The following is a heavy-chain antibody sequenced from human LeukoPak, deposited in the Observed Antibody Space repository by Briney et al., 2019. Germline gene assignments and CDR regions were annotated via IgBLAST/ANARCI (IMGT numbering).Heavy chain of an antibody. CDR2: INPSGGST. CDR3: ARDSGEWLSHWYFDL. CDR1: GYTFTSYY. Sequence: ASVKVSCKASGYTFTSYYMHWVRKAPGQGLEWMGIINPSGGSTSYAQKFQGRVTMTRDTSTSTVYMELSSLRSEDTAVYYCARDSGEWLSHWYFDLWGRGTLVTVSS. J-gene: IGHJ2*01. V-gene: IGHV1-46*01. D-gene: IGHD3-3*01.